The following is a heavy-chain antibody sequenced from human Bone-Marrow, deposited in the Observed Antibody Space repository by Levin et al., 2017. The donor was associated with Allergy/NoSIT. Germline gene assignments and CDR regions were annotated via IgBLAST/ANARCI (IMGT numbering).Heavy chain of an antibody. V-gene: IGHV3-23*01. CDR2: LDGSSAKT. Sequence: QPGGSLRLSCRISGFIFADYAMNWVRQAPGRGLEWVSSLDGSSAKTHYADSVKGRFTISREYSKNTLFLQMNSLRAEDTARYYCARAETTVMLDYSYFDVWGEGTAVTVSS. CDR3: ARAETTVMLDYSYFDV. CDR1: GFIFADYA. D-gene: IGHD4-17*01. J-gene: IGHJ6*04.